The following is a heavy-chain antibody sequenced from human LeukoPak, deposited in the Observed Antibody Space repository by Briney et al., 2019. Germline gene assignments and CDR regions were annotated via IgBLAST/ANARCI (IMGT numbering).Heavy chain of an antibody. Sequence: GASVKVSCKASGYTFTGYYMHWVRQAPGQGLEWMGWINPNSGGTNYAQKFQGRVTMTRDTSISTAYMELSRLSSDDTAVYYCARERTLTSCYDYWGQGTLVTVSS. J-gene: IGHJ4*02. CDR1: GYTFTGYY. CDR2: INPNSGGT. D-gene: IGHD2-15*01. CDR3: ARERTLTSCYDY. V-gene: IGHV1-2*02.